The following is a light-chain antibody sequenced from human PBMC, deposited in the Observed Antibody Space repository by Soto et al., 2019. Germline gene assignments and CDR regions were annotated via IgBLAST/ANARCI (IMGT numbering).Light chain of an antibody. CDR2: DDS. V-gene: IGLV2-14*01. CDR1: SSDVGGYNY. J-gene: IGLJ2*01. CDR3: SSYTSSSTDV. Sequence: QSVLTQPASVSGAPGQSITISCTGTSSDVGGYNYVCWYQQHPAKAPKLMIYDDSNRPAGVANRFSGSKSGNTASVTISGLQAEDEADYCCSSYTSSSTDVFGAGTKLTVL.